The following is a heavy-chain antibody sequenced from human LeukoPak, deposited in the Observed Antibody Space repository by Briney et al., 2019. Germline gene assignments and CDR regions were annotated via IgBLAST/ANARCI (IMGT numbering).Heavy chain of an antibody. CDR1: GYTFTGYY. J-gene: IGHJ4*02. V-gene: IGHV1-2*02. Sequence: ASVKVSCKASGYTFTGYYLHWVRQAPGQGLEWMGWIDPNSGGTNYAQKFQGRVTMTRDTSISTAYMDLNRLTSDDTAVYYCARVGDSGYGEGVAYYFDYWGQGTLVTVSS. CDR2: IDPNSGGT. CDR3: ARVGDSGYGEGVAYYFDY. D-gene: IGHD5-12*01.